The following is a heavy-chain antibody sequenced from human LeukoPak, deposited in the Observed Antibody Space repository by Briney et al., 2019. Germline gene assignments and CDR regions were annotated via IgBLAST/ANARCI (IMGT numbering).Heavy chain of an antibody. CDR3: AKDTLGGVSGTHCSVY. D-gene: IGHD1-26*01. J-gene: IGHJ4*02. Sequence: PGGSLRLSCAASGFTFSTYARSWVRRAPGKGLEWVSRVRGSGSSAYYADSVKGRVTISIDNSKNTLYLQMNSLRAADTGVYYCAKDTLGGVSGTHCSVYWGEGALVTVSS. CDR1: GFTFSTYA. V-gene: IGHV3-23*01. CDR2: VRGSGSSA.